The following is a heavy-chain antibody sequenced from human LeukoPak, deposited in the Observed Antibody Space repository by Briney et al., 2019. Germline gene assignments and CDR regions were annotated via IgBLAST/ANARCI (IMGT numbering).Heavy chain of an antibody. Sequence: PGGSLRLSCAASGFTFSSYWMSWVRQAPGKGLEWVANIKQDGSEKYYVDSVKGRFTISRDNAKNSLYLQMNSLRAEDTAVYYCARVLAAASRSAYAFDIWGQGTMVTVSS. D-gene: IGHD6-13*01. J-gene: IGHJ3*02. CDR2: IKQDGSEK. CDR1: GFTFSSYW. V-gene: IGHV3-7*01. CDR3: ARVLAAASRSAYAFDI.